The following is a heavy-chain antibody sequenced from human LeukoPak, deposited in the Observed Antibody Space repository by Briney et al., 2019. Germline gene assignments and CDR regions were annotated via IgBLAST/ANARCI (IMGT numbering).Heavy chain of an antibody. J-gene: IGHJ6*02. V-gene: IGHV1-69*04. Sequence: SVKVSCKASGGTFSSYAISWVRQAPGQGLEWMGRIIPILGIANYAQKFQGRVTITADKSTSTAYMELSSLRSEDTAVYYCARDPCSSTSCYRGYYYGMDVWGQGTTVTVSS. D-gene: IGHD2-2*02. CDR1: GGTFSSYA. CDR3: ARDPCSSTSCYRGYYYGMDV. CDR2: IIPILGIA.